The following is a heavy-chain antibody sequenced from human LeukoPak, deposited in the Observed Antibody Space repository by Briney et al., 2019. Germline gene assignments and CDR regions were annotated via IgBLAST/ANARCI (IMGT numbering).Heavy chain of an antibody. J-gene: IGHJ4*02. CDR3: AREHYNLLTGRGGYFDY. CDR1: GFTVRSNY. D-gene: IGHD3-9*01. Sequence: GGSLRLSCAVSGFTVRSNYMNWVRQALGKGLEWVSVIYSDGTTYYADSVKGRFTISRDNSKNTLYLQMNSLRAEDTAVYYCAREHYNLLTGRGGYFDYWGQGTLVTVSS. V-gene: IGHV3-53*01. CDR2: IYSDGTT.